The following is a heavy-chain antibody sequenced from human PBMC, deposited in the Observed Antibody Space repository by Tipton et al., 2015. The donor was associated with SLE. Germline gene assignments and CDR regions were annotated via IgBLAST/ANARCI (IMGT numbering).Heavy chain of an antibody. D-gene: IGHD3-9*01. CDR2: SYSGGPT. Sequence: SLRLSCAASGFTFSIYAMNWVRQTPGKGLEWVSVSYSGGPTYYADSVKGRFTVSRDDSKSTLYLQMDSLRGSDTAVYYCAKDGPRYFNYDYYFDLWGRGTLVTVSS. V-gene: IGHV3-23*03. CDR3: AKDGPRYFNYDYYFDL. CDR1: GFTFSIYA. J-gene: IGHJ2*01.